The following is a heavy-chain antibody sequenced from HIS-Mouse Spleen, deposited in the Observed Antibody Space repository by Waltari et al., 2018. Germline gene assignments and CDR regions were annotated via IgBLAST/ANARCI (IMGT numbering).Heavy chain of an antibody. J-gene: IGHJ3*02. CDR3: ARVSWDGDAFDI. Sequence: QLQLQESGPGLVKPSETLSLTCTVSGGSISSSSYYWGGLRQPPGKRLEWIGSIYYSGSTYYNPSLKSRVTISVDTSKNQFSLKLSSVTAADTAVYYCARVSWDGDAFDIWGQGTMVTVSS. CDR1: GGSISSSSYY. V-gene: IGHV4-39*07. D-gene: IGHD1-26*01. CDR2: IYYSGST.